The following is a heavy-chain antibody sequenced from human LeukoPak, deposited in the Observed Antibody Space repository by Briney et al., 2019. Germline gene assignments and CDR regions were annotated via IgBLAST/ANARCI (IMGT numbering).Heavy chain of an antibody. Sequence: ASVKVSCKASGYTFSRFGLSWVRQAPGQGPEWMGWINTNTGNPTYVQDFTGRFVFYLDTSVSTAFLQINSLKAEDTALYYCASCSGDSCYSPIDAFDIWGQGTLVTVSS. J-gene: IGHJ3*02. V-gene: IGHV7-4-1*02. CDR2: INTNTGNP. CDR3: ASCSGDSCYSPIDAFDI. D-gene: IGHD2-15*01. CDR1: GYTFSRFG.